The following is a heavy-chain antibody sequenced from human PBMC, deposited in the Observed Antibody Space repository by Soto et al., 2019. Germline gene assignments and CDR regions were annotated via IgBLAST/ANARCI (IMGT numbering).Heavy chain of an antibody. CDR2: IIPIFGTA. J-gene: IGHJ6*02. Sequence: QVQLVQSGAEVKKPGSSVKVSCKASGGTFSSYAISWVRQAPGQGLEWMGGIIPIFGTANYAQKFQGRVTITADESTSTAYMELSSLRSEDTAVYYCASLDYSSTSCYINGMDVWGQGTTVTVSS. V-gene: IGHV1-69*01. D-gene: IGHD2-2*02. CDR1: GGTFSSYA. CDR3: ASLDYSSTSCYINGMDV.